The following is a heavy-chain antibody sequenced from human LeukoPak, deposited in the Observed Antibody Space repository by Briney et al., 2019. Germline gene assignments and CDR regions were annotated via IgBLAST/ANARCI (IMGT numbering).Heavy chain of an antibody. V-gene: IGHV4-34*01. CDR3: AAGYSYSLAFDI. CDR2: INHSGST. Sequence: SETLSLTCAVYGGSFSGYYWSWIRQPPGKGLEWIGEINHSGSTNYNPSLKSRVTISVDTSKNQFSLKLSSVTAADTAVYYCAAGYSYSLAFDIWGQGTMVTVPS. D-gene: IGHD5-18*01. J-gene: IGHJ3*02. CDR1: GGSFSGYY.